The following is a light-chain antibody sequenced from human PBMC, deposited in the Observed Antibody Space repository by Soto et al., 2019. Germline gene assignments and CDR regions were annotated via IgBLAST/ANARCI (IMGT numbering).Light chain of an antibody. Sequence: EIVVIHSPATLALSPGERATVSCRASQSVSSYLAWYQQKPGQAPRLLIYDASNRATGIPARFSGSGSGTDFTLTISSLEPEDFAVYYCQQRSNWPITFGQGTRLEIK. V-gene: IGKV3-11*01. CDR3: QQRSNWPIT. CDR2: DAS. CDR1: QSVSSY. J-gene: IGKJ5*01.